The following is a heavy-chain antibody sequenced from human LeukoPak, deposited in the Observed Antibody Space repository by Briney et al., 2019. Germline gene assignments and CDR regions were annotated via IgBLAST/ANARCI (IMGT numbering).Heavy chain of an antibody. D-gene: IGHD3-3*01. CDR1: GFTFSNYW. Sequence: GGSLRLSCAATGFTFSNYWMSWVRQAPGKGLEWVANIKQGGNEIYYVDSVKGRFTISRDNAKNSLYLQMNSLRAEDTAVYYCARGTYYDFWSGYSPSSLDYWGQGTLVTVSS. CDR3: ARGTYYDFWSGYSPSSLDY. V-gene: IGHV3-7*01. CDR2: IKQGGNEI. J-gene: IGHJ4*02.